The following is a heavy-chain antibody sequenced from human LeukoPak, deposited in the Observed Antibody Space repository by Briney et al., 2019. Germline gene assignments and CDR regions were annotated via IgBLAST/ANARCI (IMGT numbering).Heavy chain of an antibody. CDR3: ARRVPMNYYGSGNDAFDI. CDR2: IYYSGST. CDR1: GGSISSYY. D-gene: IGHD3-10*01. V-gene: IGHV4-59*08. J-gene: IGHJ3*02. Sequence: PSETLSLTCTVSGGSISSYYWSWIRQPPGKGLEWIGYIYYSGSTNYNPSFKSRATISVDTSKNQFSLKLSSVTAADTAVYYCARRVPMNYYGSGNDAFDIWGQGTMVTVSS.